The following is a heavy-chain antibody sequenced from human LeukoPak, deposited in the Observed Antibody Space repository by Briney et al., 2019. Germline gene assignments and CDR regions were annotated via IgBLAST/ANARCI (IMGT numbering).Heavy chain of an antibody. V-gene: IGHV3-74*01. CDR2: INSGGSST. CDR1: GFTLSSYW. CDR3: AKADFWSGWFDP. J-gene: IGHJ5*02. Sequence: GSLRLSCAASGFTLSSYWMHWVRQAPGKGLVWVSRINSGGSSTSYADSVKGRFTISRDNAKNTLYLQMNSLRAEDTAVYYCAKADFWSGWFDPWGQGTLVTVSS. D-gene: IGHD3-3*01.